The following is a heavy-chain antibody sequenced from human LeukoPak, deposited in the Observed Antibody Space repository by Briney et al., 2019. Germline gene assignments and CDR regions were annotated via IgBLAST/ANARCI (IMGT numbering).Heavy chain of an antibody. CDR1: GYTFTSYY. J-gene: IGHJ4*02. V-gene: IGHV1-46*01. CDR3: ARGRSEMATIGY. CDR2: INPSGGST. D-gene: IGHD5-24*01. Sequence: GASVKVSCEASGYTFTSYYMHWVRQAPGQGLEWMGIINPSGGSTSYAQKFQGRVTMTRDMSTSTVYMELSSLRSEDTAVYYCARGRSEMATIGYWGQGTLVTVSS.